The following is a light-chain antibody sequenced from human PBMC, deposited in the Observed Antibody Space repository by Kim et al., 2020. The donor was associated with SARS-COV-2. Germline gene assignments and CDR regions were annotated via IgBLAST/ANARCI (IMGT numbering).Light chain of an antibody. CDR3: QQYGSSPYT. V-gene: IGKV3-20*01. CDR1: QSVNNNY. Sequence: EIVLTQSPVTLSLSPGERATLSCRASQSVNNNYLAWYQQKPGQAPRLLIYVASSRAAGIPDRFTGSGSGTDFTLTINRLEPEDFAVYYCQQYGSSPYTFGPGTKVDIK. CDR2: VAS. J-gene: IGKJ3*01.